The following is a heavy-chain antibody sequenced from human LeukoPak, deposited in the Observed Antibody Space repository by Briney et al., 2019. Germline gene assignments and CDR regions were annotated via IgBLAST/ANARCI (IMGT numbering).Heavy chain of an antibody. CDR2: IYYSGST. CDR3: ASFQTYYYDSSGYYSFDY. CDR1: GGSISSSSYY. Sequence: SETLSLTCTVSGGSISSSSYYWGWIRQPPGEGLEWIGSIYYSGSTYYNPSLKSRVTISVDTSKNQFSLKLSSVTAADTAVYYCASFQTYYYDSSGYYSFDYWGQGTLVTVSS. J-gene: IGHJ4*02. D-gene: IGHD3-22*01. V-gene: IGHV4-39*01.